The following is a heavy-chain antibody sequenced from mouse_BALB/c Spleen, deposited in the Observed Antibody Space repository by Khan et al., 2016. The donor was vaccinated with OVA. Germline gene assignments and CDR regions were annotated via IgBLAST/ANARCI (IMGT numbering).Heavy chain of an antibody. CDR2: IFPGDGST. D-gene: IGHD2-14*01. Sequence: VQLQESGAELVKPGASVKLSCKASGYTFTSYDINWVRQRPEQGLKWIGWIFPGDGSTKYNEKFKDKATLTTDKSSSTAYMQLSRLTSEDSAVYFCARGGYGGFAYWGQGTLVTVSA. CDR3: ARGGYGGFAY. CDR1: GYTFTSYD. J-gene: IGHJ3*01. V-gene: IGHV1-85*01.